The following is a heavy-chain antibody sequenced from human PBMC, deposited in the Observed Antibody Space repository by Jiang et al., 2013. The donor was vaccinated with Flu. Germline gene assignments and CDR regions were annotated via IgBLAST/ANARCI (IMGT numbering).Heavy chain of an antibody. CDR3: ARRYNGYYERRPFDI. J-gene: IGHJ3*02. CDR2: SSSDSSTI. CDR1: GLTFSSYS. Sequence: VQLLESGGGLVQPGGSLRLSCEGSGLTFSSYSMNWVRQAPGKGLEWISYSSSDSSTIYYADSVKGRFTISRDNAKNSLYLQMNSLRAEDTALYYCARRYNGYYERRPFDIWGQGTMVTVSS. D-gene: IGHD4-17*01. V-gene: IGHV3-48*01.